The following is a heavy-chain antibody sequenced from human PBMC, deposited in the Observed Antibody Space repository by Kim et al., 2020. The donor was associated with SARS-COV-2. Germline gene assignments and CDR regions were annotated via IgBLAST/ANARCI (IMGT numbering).Heavy chain of an antibody. J-gene: IGHJ2*01. CDR2: NT. Sequence: NTTHTPSLKGRVTLAVGTSKNQFSLKLSSVTAADTAMYYCARETRDWYFDLWGRGTLVTVSS. V-gene: IGHV4-34*01. CDR3: ARETRDWYFDL.